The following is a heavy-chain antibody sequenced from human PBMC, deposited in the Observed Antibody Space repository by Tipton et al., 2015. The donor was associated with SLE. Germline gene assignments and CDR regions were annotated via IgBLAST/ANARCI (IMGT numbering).Heavy chain of an antibody. CDR3: AERYDTFEI. D-gene: IGHD1-1*01. CDR1: GYTFTSYA. V-gene: IGHV1-18*01. Sequence: QLVQSGAEIKKPGASVKVSCKASGYTFTSYAISWVRQAPGQGLEWRGWINPYTGNTDYAQKVHGRVTMTTDTSRSTAYLDLRSLGPDDTAVYYCAERYDTFEIWGQGTMVSVSS. CDR2: INPYTGNT. J-gene: IGHJ3*02.